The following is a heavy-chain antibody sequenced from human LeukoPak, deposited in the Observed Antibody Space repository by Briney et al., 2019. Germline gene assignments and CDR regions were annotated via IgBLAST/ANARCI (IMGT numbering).Heavy chain of an antibody. V-gene: IGHV1-8*01. D-gene: IGHD2-2*01. J-gene: IGHJ4*02. Sequence: ASVKVSCKASGYTFTSYDINWVRQATGQGLEWVGWMNPNSGNTGYAQKFQGRVTMTRNTSISTAYMELSSLRSEDTAVYYCARGARYCSSTSCYGGEDYWGQGTLVTVSS. CDR3: ARGARYCSSTSCYGGEDY. CDR2: MNPNSGNT. CDR1: GYTFTSYD.